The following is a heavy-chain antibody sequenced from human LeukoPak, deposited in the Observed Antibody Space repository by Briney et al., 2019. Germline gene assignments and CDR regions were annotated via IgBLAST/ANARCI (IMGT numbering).Heavy chain of an antibody. Sequence: SVKVSCKASGGTFSSYAISWVRQAPGQGLEWMGGIIPIFGTANYAQKLQGRVTMTTDTSTSTAYMELRSLRSDDTAVYYCARDRGFTMVRGVISYFDYWGQGTLVTVSS. CDR3: ARDRGFTMVRGVISYFDY. D-gene: IGHD3-10*01. J-gene: IGHJ4*02. CDR2: IIPIFGTA. V-gene: IGHV1-69*05. CDR1: GGTFSSYA.